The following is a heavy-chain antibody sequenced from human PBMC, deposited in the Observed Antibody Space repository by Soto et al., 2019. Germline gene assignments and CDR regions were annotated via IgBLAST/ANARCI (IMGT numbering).Heavy chain of an antibody. J-gene: IGHJ5*02. CDR3: ARIDQA. Sequence: GGSLRLSCAASGFIFSLYPMNWVRQVPGKGLEWVSSISTSSNYIYYADSVKGRFTISRDNARNSLYLQMNSLRVDDTAVYYCARIDQAWGQGALVTVSS. V-gene: IGHV3-21*01. D-gene: IGHD2-2*01. CDR1: GFIFSLYP. CDR2: ISTSSNYI.